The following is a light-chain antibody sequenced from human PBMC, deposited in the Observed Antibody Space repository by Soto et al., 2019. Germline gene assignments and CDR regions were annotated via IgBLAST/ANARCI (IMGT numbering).Light chain of an antibody. CDR3: LQTYTTPLT. CDR1: RSISNY. CDR2: SAS. Sequence: DIQMTQSPSSLSASVGDRVTITCRASRSISNYLNWYQQKPGKAPSLLINSASSLQSGVPSRFSGSGSGRDFTLTISGLQPGDFATYFCLQTYTTPLTFGGGTKVEIK. V-gene: IGKV1-39*01. J-gene: IGKJ4*01.